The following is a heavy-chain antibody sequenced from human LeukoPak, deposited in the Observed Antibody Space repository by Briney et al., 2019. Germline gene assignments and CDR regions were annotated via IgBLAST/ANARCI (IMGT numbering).Heavy chain of an antibody. J-gene: IGHJ6*03. V-gene: IGHV4-4*09. Sequence: SETLSLTCTVSGGSMTNYYWNWIRQPPGKGLEWIGYISASGTTNYNPSLMSRVTISVDTSKNQFSLKLSSVTAADTAVYCCARGLRYYYYYMDVWGKGTTVTVSS. CDR3: ARGLRYYYYYMDV. CDR1: GGSMTNYY. CDR2: ISASGTT.